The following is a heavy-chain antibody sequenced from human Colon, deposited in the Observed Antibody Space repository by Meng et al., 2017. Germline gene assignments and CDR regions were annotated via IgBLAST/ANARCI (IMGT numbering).Heavy chain of an antibody. J-gene: IGHJ4*02. CDR3: ARDSYTSGTYDY. CDR2: ININTGHP. Sequence: QLQVCESGSELKKLGASGKISCETSTYTFTAMDWVRQAPGQGLEWMGWININTGHPTYAPAFTGRFVFSLDTSDRTTYLQISSLKTEDTAMYYCARDSYTSGTYDYWGQGTLVTVSS. CDR1: TYTFTA. V-gene: IGHV7-4-1*02. D-gene: IGHD3-10*01.